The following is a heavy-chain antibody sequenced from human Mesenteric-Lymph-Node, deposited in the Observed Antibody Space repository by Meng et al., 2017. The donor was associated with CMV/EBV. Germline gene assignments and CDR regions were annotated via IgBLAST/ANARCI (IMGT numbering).Heavy chain of an antibody. CDR2: ISYDGSNK. Sequence: GESLKISCAASGFTFSSYAMHWVRQAPGKGLEWVAVISYDGSNKYYADSVKGRFTISRDNSKNTLYLQMNSLRAEDTAVYYCARENDFWSGHLDYWGQGTLVTVSS. V-gene: IGHV3-30-3*01. D-gene: IGHD3-3*01. CDR3: ARENDFWSGHLDY. CDR1: GFTFSSYA. J-gene: IGHJ4*02.